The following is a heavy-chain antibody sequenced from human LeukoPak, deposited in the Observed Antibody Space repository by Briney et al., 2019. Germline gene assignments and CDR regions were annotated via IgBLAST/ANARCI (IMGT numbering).Heavy chain of an antibody. Sequence: ASVTVSCKASGYTFTGYYMHWVRQAPGQGLEWMGWINPNSGGTNYAQKFQGRVTMTRDTSISTAYMELSRLRSDDTAVYYCARTRYYYDSSGPFDYWGQGTLVTVSS. D-gene: IGHD3-22*01. J-gene: IGHJ4*02. CDR3: ARTRYYYDSSGPFDY. CDR2: INPNSGGT. CDR1: GYTFTGYY. V-gene: IGHV1-2*02.